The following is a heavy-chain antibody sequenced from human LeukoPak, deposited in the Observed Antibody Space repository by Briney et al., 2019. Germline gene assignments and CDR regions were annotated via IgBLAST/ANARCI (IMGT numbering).Heavy chain of an antibody. J-gene: IGHJ4*02. CDR3: ADGGSYYYAWPRPY. CDR2: THRSGDT. D-gene: IGHD1-26*01. CDR1: GVSISSDNW. V-gene: IGHV4-4*02. Sequence: SETLSLTCAVYGVSISSDNWWTWVRQSPGKGLEWIGETHRSGDTKHNPSLNGRVTISIDNSNNRLSLLLRYVTAEDTAVYYCADGGSYYYAWPRPYWGQGTLVTVSS.